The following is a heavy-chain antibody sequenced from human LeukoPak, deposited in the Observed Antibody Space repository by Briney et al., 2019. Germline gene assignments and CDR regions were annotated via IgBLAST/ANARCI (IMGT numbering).Heavy chain of an antibody. Sequence: PGGSLRLSCAASGFSVGTHAMSWVRQAPGKGLXXXXXXXIAGTDKYYADSVRGRFTISRDTSANTLYLQMHSLRAEDTAIYFWARNSRIPTSPRCNFFDPWGHGTLVTVSS. J-gene: IGHJ5*02. CDR2: XXIAGTDK. CDR1: GFSVGTHA. V-gene: IGHV3-23*01. CDR3: ARNSRIPTSPRCNFFDP. D-gene: IGHD2-2*01.